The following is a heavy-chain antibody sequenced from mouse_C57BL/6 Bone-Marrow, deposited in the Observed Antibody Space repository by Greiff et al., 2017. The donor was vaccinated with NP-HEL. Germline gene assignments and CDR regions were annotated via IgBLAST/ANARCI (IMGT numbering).Heavy chain of an antibody. CDR3: ARRGLEYYYAMDY. J-gene: IGHJ4*01. CDR1: GFTFSSYG. Sequence: EVKLQESGGDLVKPGGSLKLSCAASGFTFSSYGMSWVRQTPDKRLEWVATISSGGSYTYYPDSVKGRFTISRDNAKNTLYLQMSSLKSEDTAMYYCARRGLEYYYAMDYWGQGTSVTVSS. V-gene: IGHV5-6*02. CDR2: ISSGGSYT.